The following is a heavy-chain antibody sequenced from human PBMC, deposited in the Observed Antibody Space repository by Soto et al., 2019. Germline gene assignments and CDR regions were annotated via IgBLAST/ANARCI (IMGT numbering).Heavy chain of an antibody. CDR1: GFTFSTYV. Sequence: QVQLVESGGGVFQPGRSLRLSCAASGFTFSTYVMHWVRQTPDKGLEWVAVIAYDGSYKSYADSVRGRFTISRDNSENTLSLQMNSLRPDDTAIYYCAKHRLGYSSGYGLDVWGQGTTVSVSS. CDR2: IAYDGSYK. J-gene: IGHJ6*02. V-gene: IGHV3-30*18. D-gene: IGHD2-15*01. CDR3: AKHRLGYSSGYGLDV.